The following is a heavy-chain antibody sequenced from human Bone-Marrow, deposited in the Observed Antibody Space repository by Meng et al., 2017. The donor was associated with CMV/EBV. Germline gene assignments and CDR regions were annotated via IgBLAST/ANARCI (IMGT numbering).Heavy chain of an antibody. J-gene: IGHJ4*02. CDR1: GFTFTNAW. CDR2: IKSKTDGGTT. D-gene: IGHD3-22*01. V-gene: IGHV3-15*01. Sequence: GGSLRLSCAVSGFTFTNAWMSWVRQAPGKGLEWVGRIKSKTDGGTTDYAAPVKGRFTISRDDSKSIVNLQMNSLKTEDIAVYYCTRGDYYDSGAYHFLFDYWGQGTLVTVSS. CDR3: TRGDYYDSGAYHFLFDY.